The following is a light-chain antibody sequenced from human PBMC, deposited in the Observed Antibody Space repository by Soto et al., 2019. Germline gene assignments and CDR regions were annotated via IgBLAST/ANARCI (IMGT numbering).Light chain of an antibody. Sequence: IVLTQSPGTLSLSPGERATLSCRASQSVASRALAWYQQKPGQAPRLLMYSASKRATGIPDRFSGSGSGTAFTLTISRLEPEDFAVYYCQQYGSSPPMYTCGQGTKLEIK. J-gene: IGKJ2*01. V-gene: IGKV3-20*01. CDR3: QQYGSSPPMYT. CDR1: QSVASRA. CDR2: SAS.